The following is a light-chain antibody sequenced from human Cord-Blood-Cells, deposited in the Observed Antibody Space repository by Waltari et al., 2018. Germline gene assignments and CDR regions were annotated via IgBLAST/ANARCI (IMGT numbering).Light chain of an antibody. V-gene: IGLV3-25*02. CDR1: ALPKQY. CDR2: KDS. J-gene: IGLJ1*01. CDR3: QSADSSGTYYV. Sequence: SYELPQPPSVPVSPGQTARITCPGDALPKQYAYWYQQKPGQAPVLVIYKDSERPSGIPERFSGSSSGTTVTLTISGVQAEDEADYYCQSADSSGTYYVFGTGTKVTVL.